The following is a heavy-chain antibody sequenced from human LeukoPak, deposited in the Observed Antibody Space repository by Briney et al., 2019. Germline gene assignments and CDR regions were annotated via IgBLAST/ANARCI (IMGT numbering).Heavy chain of an antibody. V-gene: IGHV3-21*01. Sequence: GRSLRLSCAASGLTFSSYSMNWVRQAPGKGLEWVSSISTSSSHIYYADSVKGRFTISRDNAKNSLYLQMNSLRAEDTAVYYCARDQSYYGSGSPMDVWGKGTTVIVSS. CDR3: ARDQSYYGSGSPMDV. CDR2: ISTSSSHI. CDR1: GLTFSSYS. J-gene: IGHJ6*04. D-gene: IGHD3-10*01.